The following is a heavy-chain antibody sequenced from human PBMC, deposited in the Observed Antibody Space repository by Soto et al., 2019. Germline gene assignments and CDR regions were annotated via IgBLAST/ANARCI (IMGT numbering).Heavy chain of an antibody. CDR3: AKHGHPPYYYYGMDV. CDR2: ISGYNGDT. J-gene: IGHJ6*02. V-gene: IGHV1-18*01. CDR1: GYSFSTYG. Sequence: QGQLVQSGAEVKQPGASVKVSCKASGYSFSTYGISWVRQAPGQGLEWMGWISGYNGDTNYAQKFQGRVTMTIDTSTTTAYLELRRLTYDDTAVYFCAKHGHPPYYYYGMDVWGQGTTVTVSS.